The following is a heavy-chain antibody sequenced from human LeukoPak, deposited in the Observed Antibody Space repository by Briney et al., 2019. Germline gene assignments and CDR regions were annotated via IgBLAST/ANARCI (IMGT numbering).Heavy chain of an antibody. Sequence: ASVKVSCKASGYTFTNYYINWVRQAPGQGLEWMGWISAYNGNTNYAQKLQGRVTMTTDTSTSTAYMELRSLRSDDTAVYYCARDLEGDGYTSPDYWGQGTLVTVSS. CDR2: ISAYNGNT. D-gene: IGHD5-24*01. V-gene: IGHV1-18*01. J-gene: IGHJ4*02. CDR1: GYTFTNYY. CDR3: ARDLEGDGYTSPDY.